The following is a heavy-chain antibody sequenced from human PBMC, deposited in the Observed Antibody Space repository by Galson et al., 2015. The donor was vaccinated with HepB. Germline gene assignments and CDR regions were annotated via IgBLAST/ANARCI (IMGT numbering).Heavy chain of an antibody. J-gene: IGHJ4*02. Sequence: SLRLSCAASGFTFSDYYMSWIRQAPGKGLEWVSYISSSSSYTNYADSVKGRFTISRDNAKNSLYLQMNSLRAEDTAVYYCARGGGSYYGIDYWGQGTLVTVSS. D-gene: IGHD1-26*01. CDR3: ARGGGSYYGIDY. CDR2: ISSSSSYT. CDR1: GFTFSDYY. V-gene: IGHV3-11*06.